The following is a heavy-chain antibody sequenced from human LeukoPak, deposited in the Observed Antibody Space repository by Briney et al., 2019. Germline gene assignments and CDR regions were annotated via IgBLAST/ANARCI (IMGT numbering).Heavy chain of an antibody. D-gene: IGHD3-10*01. V-gene: IGHV3-23*01. J-gene: IGHJ4*02. CDR3: AKVGPLWFGIYDY. CDR1: GFTFSTYS. Sequence: PPGGSLRLSCAVSGFTFSTYSMNWVRQAPGKGLEWVSAISGSGGSTYYADSVKGRFTISRDNSKNTLYLQMNSLRAEDTAVYYCAKVGPLWFGIYDYWGQGTLVTVSS. CDR2: ISGSGGST.